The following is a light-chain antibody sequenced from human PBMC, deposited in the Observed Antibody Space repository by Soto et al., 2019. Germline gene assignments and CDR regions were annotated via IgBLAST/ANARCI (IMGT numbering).Light chain of an antibody. J-gene: IGKJ1*01. Sequence: EIVLTQSPGTLSLSPGKRATLSCRASQSISSSYLAWYQQRPGQAPRLLIYGASSRATGIPDRFSGSGSGTEFNLTISRLETEDFAVYECQQYGSSSWTFGQGTKVDIK. CDR2: GAS. CDR3: QQYGSSSWT. CDR1: QSISSSY. V-gene: IGKV3-20*01.